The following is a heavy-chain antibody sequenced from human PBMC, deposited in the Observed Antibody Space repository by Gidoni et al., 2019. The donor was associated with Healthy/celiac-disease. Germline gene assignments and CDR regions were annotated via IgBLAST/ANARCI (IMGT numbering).Heavy chain of an antibody. J-gene: IGHJ3*02. D-gene: IGHD5-12*01. CDR2: ISYDGSNK. Sequence: VRQAPGKGLEWVAVISYDGSNKYYADSVKGRFTISRDNSKNTLYLQMNSLRAEDTAVYYCAKDPASVEMATITGLAWAFDIWGQGTMVTVSS. CDR3: AKDPASVEMATITGLAWAFDI. V-gene: IGHV3-30*18.